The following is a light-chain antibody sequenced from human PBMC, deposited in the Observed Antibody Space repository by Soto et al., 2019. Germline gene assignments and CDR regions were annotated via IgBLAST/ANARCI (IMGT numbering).Light chain of an antibody. J-gene: IGKJ3*01. V-gene: IGKV1-27*01. CDR1: QGISNY. CDR3: QKYDMAPFT. Sequence: DIQMTQSPSSLSAYLGDRVTITCRASQGISNYLAWYQQKPGRLPKLLLFGASTLQSGVPARFSGSGSGTLFTLTINGLLPEDVATYYCQKYDMAPFTFGPGTKVDFK. CDR2: GAS.